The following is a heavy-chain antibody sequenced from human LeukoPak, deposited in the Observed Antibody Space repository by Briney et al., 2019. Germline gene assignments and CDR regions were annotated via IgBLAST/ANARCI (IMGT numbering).Heavy chain of an antibody. V-gene: IGHV1-69*13. CDR1: GGTFSSYA. Sequence: SVKVSCKASGGTFSSYAISWVRQAPGQGLEWMGGIIPIFGTANYAQKFQGRVTITADESTSTAYMELSSLRSEDTAVYYCARGLRRLCSSTSCYAYYFDYWGQGTLVTVSS. CDR2: IIPIFGTA. CDR3: ARGLRRLCSSTSCYAYYFDY. D-gene: IGHD2-2*01. J-gene: IGHJ4*02.